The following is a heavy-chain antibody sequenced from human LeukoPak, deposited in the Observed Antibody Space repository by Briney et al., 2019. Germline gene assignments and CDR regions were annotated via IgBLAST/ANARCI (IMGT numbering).Heavy chain of an antibody. CDR1: GFTFDDYA. V-gene: IGHV3-9*01. D-gene: IGHD3-3*02. CDR2: ISWNSGSI. Sequence: GGSLRLSCAASGFTFDDYAMRWVRQAPGKGLGWVSGISWNSGSIGYADSVKGRFTISRDNSNNTVYLQMNSLRAEDTAVYYCARAPSNAHFDYWGQGTLVTVSS. CDR3: ARAPSNAHFDY. J-gene: IGHJ4*02.